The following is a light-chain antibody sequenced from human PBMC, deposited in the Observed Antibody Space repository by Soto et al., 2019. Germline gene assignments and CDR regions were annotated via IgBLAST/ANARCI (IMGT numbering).Light chain of an antibody. CDR3: CSYVGATTYV. CDR1: SSTIGGYNV. Sequence: QSALTQPTSASGSPGQSITISCSGTSSTIGGYNVVSWYQQHPGNAPKVIVYEGIKRPSGVSARFSGSTSGSTASLTISGLQAEDEAEYFCCSYVGATTYVFGRGTKVTVL. V-gene: IGLV2-23*01. CDR2: EGI. J-gene: IGLJ1*01.